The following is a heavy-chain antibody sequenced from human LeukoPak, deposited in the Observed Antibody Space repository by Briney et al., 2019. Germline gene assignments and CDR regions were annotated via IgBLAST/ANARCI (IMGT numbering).Heavy chain of an antibody. D-gene: IGHD3-10*02. Sequence: GGSLRLSCAASGFPFNHFHMSWVRQAPGKGLERVANTIQDGSEKYYVDSVKGRFTISRDNAKNSLYLQMNSLRAEDTAVYYCARPLFSRPFDAFDIWGQGTMVTVSS. V-gene: IGHV3-7*01. CDR1: GFPFNHFH. CDR2: TIQDGSEK. CDR3: ARPLFSRPFDAFDI. J-gene: IGHJ3*02.